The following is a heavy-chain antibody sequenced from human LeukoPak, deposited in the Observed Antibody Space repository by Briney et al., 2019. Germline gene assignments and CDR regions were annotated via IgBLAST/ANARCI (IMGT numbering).Heavy chain of an antibody. V-gene: IGHV4-34*01. CDR2: INHSGST. CDR3: ARVGVDYGGNVLKYFFDY. J-gene: IGHJ4*02. Sequence: SETLSLTCAVYGGSFSGYYWSWIRQPPGKGLEWIGEINHSGSTNYNPSLKSRVVISVDTSKNQFSLNLTPVTAADTAVYYCARVGVDYGGNVLKYFFDYWGQGTLVTVSS. D-gene: IGHD4-23*01. CDR1: GGSFSGYY.